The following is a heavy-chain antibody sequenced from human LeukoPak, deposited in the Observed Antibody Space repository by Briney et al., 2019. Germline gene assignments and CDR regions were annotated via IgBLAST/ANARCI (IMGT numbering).Heavy chain of an antibody. V-gene: IGHV1-69*13. Sequence: GASVKVSCKASGYTFTGYYMHWVRQAPGQGLEWMGGIIPIFGTANYAQKFQGRVTITADESTSTAYMELSSLRSEDTAVYYCARDPYKRWLQLNYYYGMDVWGQGTTVTVSS. CDR2: IIPIFGTA. CDR3: ARDPYKRWLQLNYYYGMDV. CDR1: GYTFTGYY. J-gene: IGHJ6*02. D-gene: IGHD5-24*01.